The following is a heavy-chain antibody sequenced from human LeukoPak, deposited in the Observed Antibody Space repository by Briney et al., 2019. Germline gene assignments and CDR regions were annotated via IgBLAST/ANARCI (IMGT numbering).Heavy chain of an antibody. Sequence: ASVKVSCKASGYTFTSYAMNWVRQAPGQGLEWMGWISAYNGNTNYAQKLQGRVTMTTDTSTSTAYMELRSLRSDDTAVYYCARDSALGYCSSTSCYAMDYWGQGTLVTVSS. CDR1: GYTFTSYA. CDR3: ARDSALGYCSSTSCYAMDY. CDR2: ISAYNGNT. J-gene: IGHJ4*02. D-gene: IGHD2-2*01. V-gene: IGHV1-18*01.